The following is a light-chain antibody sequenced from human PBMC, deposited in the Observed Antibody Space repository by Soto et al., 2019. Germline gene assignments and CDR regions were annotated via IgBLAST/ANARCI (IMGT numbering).Light chain of an antibody. CDR3: QQRSNWQIT. J-gene: IGKJ5*01. CDR2: GAS. V-gene: IGKV3D-20*02. Sequence: EIVLTQSPGTLSLSPGERATLSCRASQSVSSSYLAWYQQKPGQAPRLLIYGASSRATGIPDRFSGSGSGTDFTLTISRLEPEDSAVYYCQQRSNWQITFGQGTRLEIK. CDR1: QSVSSSY.